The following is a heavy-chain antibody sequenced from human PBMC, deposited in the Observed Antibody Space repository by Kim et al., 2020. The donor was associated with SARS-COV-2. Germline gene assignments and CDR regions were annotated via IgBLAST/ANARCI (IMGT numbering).Heavy chain of an antibody. CDR2: IYYSGST. CDR3: ARRGVGVTPYYFDY. J-gene: IGHJ4*02. Sequence: SETLSLTCTVSGGSISSYYWSWIRQPPGKGLEWIGYIYYSGSTNYNPSLKSRVTISVDTSKNQFSLKLSSVTAADTAVYYCARRGVGVTPYYFDYWGQGTLVTVST. V-gene: IGHV4-59*08. D-gene: IGHD3-10*01. CDR1: GGSISSYY.